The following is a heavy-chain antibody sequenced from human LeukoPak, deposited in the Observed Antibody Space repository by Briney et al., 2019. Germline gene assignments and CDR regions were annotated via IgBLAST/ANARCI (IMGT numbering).Heavy chain of an antibody. V-gene: IGHV1-69*06. CDR2: IIPIFGTA. CDR1: GGSFSSYA. J-gene: IGHJ4*02. CDR3: ARVGLSILDHFDY. Sequence: SVRASCKASGGSFSSYAISWVRQAPGQGLEWMGGIIPIFGTANYAQKFQGRVTITADKSTSTAYMELRSLRSEDTAVYYCARVGLSILDHFDYWGQGTLVTVSS. D-gene: IGHD3-16*02.